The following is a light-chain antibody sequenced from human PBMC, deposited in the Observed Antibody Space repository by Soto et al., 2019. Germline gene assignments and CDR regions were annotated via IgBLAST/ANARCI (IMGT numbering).Light chain of an antibody. V-gene: IGLV4-60*02. Sequence: QSVLTQSSSASASLGSSVKLTCTLSSGHSSYIIAWHQQQPAKAPRYLMKLEGSGTYNKGSRVPDPFACASSGADRYPTISSLEIDAEADAGCQTWDSPTHEGVFGGGTTLTVL. J-gene: IGLJ3*02. CDR1: SGHSSYI. CDR3: QTWDSPTHEGV. CDR2: LEGSGTY.